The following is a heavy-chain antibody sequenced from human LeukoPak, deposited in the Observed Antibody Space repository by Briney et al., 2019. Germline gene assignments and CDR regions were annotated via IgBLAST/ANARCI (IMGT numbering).Heavy chain of an antibody. Sequence: GGSLRLSCATSGFTFSSFGIHWVRQAPGKGLEWVSFIRFDGSDKYYADSVKGRFTISRDDSKKTLYLQMNSLRTEDTAVYYCVKDVGYYSFWSGLDYWGQGTLVTVSS. CDR1: GFTFSSFG. V-gene: IGHV3-30*02. J-gene: IGHJ4*02. D-gene: IGHD3-3*01. CDR2: IRFDGSDK. CDR3: VKDVGYYSFWSGLDY.